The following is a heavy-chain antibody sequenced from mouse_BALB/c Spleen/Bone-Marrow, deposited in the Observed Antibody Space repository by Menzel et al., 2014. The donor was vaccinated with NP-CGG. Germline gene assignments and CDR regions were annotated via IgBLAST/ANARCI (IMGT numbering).Heavy chain of an antibody. CDR3: ARDINYDIYWYFDV. D-gene: IGHD2-4*01. V-gene: IGHV7-3*02. J-gene: IGHJ1*01. CDR1: GSTFTDYY. Sequence: EVKVVESGGGLAQPGGSLGLSCATSGSTFTDYYMSWVRQPPGKALEWLGFSRNKANGYTTEYSASVKGRFTISRDNTQSILYLQMNTLRAEDSATYYCARDINYDIYWYFDVWGAGTTITVSS. CDR2: SRNKANGYTT.